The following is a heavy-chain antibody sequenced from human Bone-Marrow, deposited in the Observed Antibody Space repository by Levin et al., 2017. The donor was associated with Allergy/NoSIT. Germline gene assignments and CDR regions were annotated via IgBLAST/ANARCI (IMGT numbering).Heavy chain of an antibody. Sequence: GGSLRLSCAASGFTFSDYYMSWIRQAPGKGLEWVSYISSSSSYTNHADSVKGRFTISRDNAKNSLYLQMNSLRAEETAVYYCARAITAQLYYFDYWGQGTLVTVSS. CDR2: ISSSSSYT. CDR1: GFTFSDYY. CDR3: ARAITAQLYYFDY. J-gene: IGHJ4*02. D-gene: IGHD5-12*01. V-gene: IGHV3-11*05.